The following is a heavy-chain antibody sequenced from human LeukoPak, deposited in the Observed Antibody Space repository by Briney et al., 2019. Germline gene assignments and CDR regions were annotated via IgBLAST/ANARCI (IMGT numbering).Heavy chain of an antibody. Sequence: ASVKVSCKASGYTFTSYGISWVRQAPGQGLEWMGWISAYNGNTNYAQKLQGRVTMTTDTSTSTAYMELRSLRSDDTAVYYCARGCSSTSCYHFRWFDPWGLGTLVTVSS. J-gene: IGHJ5*02. V-gene: IGHV1-18*01. D-gene: IGHD2-2*01. CDR3: ARGCSSTSCYHFRWFDP. CDR1: GYTFTSYG. CDR2: ISAYNGNT.